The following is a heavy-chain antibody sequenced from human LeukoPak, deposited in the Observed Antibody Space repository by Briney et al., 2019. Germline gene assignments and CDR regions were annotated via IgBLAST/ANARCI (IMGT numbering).Heavy chain of an antibody. V-gene: IGHV3-21*01. D-gene: IGHD6-13*01. CDR1: GFTFSSYS. CDR3: ARFIAAAGTL. J-gene: IGHJ4*02. Sequence: GGSLRLSCAASGFTFSSYSMNWVRQAPGKGLEWVSSISSSSYIYYADSVKGRFTISRDNAKNSLYLQMNSLRAEDTAVYYCARFIAAAGTLWGQGTLFTVSS. CDR2: ISSSSYI.